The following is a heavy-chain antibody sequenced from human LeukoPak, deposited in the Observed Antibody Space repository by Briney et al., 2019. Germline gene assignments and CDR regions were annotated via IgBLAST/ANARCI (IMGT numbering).Heavy chain of an antibody. Sequence: GGSLRLSCAASGFTVSSNYMSWVRQAPGKGLEWVSVIYSGGSTYYADSVKGRFTISRDNSKNTLYLQMNSLRAEDTAVYYCARNLGYYYDSSVFGWGQGTLVTVSP. V-gene: IGHV3-53*01. J-gene: IGHJ4*02. CDR3: ARNLGYYYDSSVFG. CDR2: IYSGGST. D-gene: IGHD3-22*01. CDR1: GFTVSSNY.